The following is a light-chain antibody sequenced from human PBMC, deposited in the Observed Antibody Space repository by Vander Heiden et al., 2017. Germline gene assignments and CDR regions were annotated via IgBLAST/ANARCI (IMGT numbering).Light chain of an antibody. CDR1: QSVLYSSNNKNY. Sequence: IVITPSPDCLAVSLGERATINCKSSQSVLYSSNNKNYLAWYQQKPGQPPKLLIYWASTRESGVPDRFSGSGSGTDFTLTISSLQAEDVAVYYCQQYYSTPLTFGGGTKVEIK. V-gene: IGKV4-1*01. J-gene: IGKJ4*01. CDR2: WAS. CDR3: QQYYSTPLT.